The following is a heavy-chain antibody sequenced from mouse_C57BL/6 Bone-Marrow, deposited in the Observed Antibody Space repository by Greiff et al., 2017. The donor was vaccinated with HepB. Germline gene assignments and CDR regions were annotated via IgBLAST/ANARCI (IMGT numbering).Heavy chain of an antibody. J-gene: IGHJ1*03. Sequence: EVKLVESGGGLVQPGGSMKLSCVASGFTFSNYWMNWVRQSPEKGLEWVAQIRLKSDNYATHYAESVKGRFTISRDDSKSSVYLQMNNLRAEDTGIYYCTQFITTVVVNFDVWGTGTTVTVSS. CDR1: GFTFSNYW. V-gene: IGHV6-3*01. CDR2: IRLKSDNYAT. CDR3: TQFITTVVVNFDV. D-gene: IGHD1-1*01.